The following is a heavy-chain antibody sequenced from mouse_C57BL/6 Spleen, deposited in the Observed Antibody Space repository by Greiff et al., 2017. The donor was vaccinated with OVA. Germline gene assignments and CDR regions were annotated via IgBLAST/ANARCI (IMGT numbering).Heavy chain of an antibody. V-gene: IGHV6-6*01. CDR3: TRLRLPAMDY. CDR2: IRNKANNHAT. CDR1: GFTFSDAW. Sequence: EVKVEESGGGLVQPGGSMKLSCAASGFTFSDAWMDWVRQSPEKGLEWVAEIRNKANNHATSYAESVKGRFTISRDDSKSSVYLQMNSLRAEYTGIYYCTRLRLPAMDYWGQGTSVTVSS. J-gene: IGHJ4*01. D-gene: IGHD3-2*02.